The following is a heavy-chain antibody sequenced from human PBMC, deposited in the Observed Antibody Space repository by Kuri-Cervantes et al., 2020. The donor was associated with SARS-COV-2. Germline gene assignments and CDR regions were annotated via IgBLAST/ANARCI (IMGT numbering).Heavy chain of an antibody. D-gene: IGHD5-12*01. V-gene: IGHV3-64*02. J-gene: IGHJ6*03. CDR3: ARDLGGSTWIYYYYYMDV. CDR1: GFTFSSYA. CDR2: ISSNGGST. Sequence: GESLKISCAASGFTFSSYAMHWVRQAPGKGLEYVSAISSNGGSTYYADSVKGRFTISRDNSKNTLYLQMGSLRAEDMAVYYCARDLGGSTWIYYYYYMDVWGKGTTVTVSS.